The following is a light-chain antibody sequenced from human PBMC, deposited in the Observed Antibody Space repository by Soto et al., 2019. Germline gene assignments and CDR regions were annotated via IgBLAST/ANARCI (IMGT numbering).Light chain of an antibody. CDR2: GPS. V-gene: IGKV3D-15*01. CDR3: QQHFNGPIT. CDR1: QSVSSN. J-gene: IGKJ5*01. Sequence: EILMTQSPATLSVSPGERATLSGRASQSVSSNLAWYQQKPGQAPRLLIYGPSVRATGVPARFSGSGTGTDFTLTNTSLEPEDFAVYYCQQHFNGPITFGQGTRLDIK.